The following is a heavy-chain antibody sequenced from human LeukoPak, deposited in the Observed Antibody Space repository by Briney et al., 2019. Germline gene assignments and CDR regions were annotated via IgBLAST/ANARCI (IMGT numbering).Heavy chain of an antibody. J-gene: IGHJ3*02. V-gene: IGHV3-30-3*01. CDR1: GFTFSSYA. CDR3: ARDIAPLWTRAFDI. CDR2: ISYDGSNK. D-gene: IGHD2-21*01. Sequence: PGGSLRLSCAASGFTFSSYAMHWVRQAPGKGLEWVAVISYDGSNKYYADSVKGRFTISRDNSKNTLYLQMNSLRAEDTAVYYCARDIAPLWTRAFDIWGQGTMVTVSS.